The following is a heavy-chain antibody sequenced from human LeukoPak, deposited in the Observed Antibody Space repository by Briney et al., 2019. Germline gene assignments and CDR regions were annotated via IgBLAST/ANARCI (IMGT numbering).Heavy chain of an antibody. CDR1: GGSISSSSYY. J-gene: IGHJ4*02. V-gene: IGHV4-39*07. D-gene: IGHD6-13*01. CDR2: IYYSGST. CDR3: AREKDYSSSWPLDY. Sequence: SETLSLTCTVSGGSISSSSYYWGWIRQPPGKGLEWIGSIYYSGSTYYNPSLKSRVTISVDTSKNQFSLKLSSVTAADTAVYYCAREKDYSSSWPLDYWGQGTLVTVSS.